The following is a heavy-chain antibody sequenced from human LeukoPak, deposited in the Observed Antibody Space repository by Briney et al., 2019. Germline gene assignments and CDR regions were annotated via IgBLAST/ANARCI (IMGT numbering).Heavy chain of an antibody. CDR3: ATTSGPDAFDI. CDR2: FDPEDGET. D-gene: IGHD2-15*01. CDR1: GYTLTELS. J-gene: IGHJ3*02. V-gene: IGHV1-24*01. Sequence: ASVKVSCKVSGYTLTELSMHWVRQAPGKGLEWMGGFDPEDGETIYAQKFQGRVTMTEGTSTDTAYMELSSLRSEDTAVYYCATTSGPDAFDIWGQGTMVTVSS.